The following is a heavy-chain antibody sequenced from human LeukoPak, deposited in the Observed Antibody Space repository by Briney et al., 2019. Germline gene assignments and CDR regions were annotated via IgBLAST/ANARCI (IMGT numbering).Heavy chain of an antibody. V-gene: IGHV3-64D*06. CDR3: VRVAATAFLDY. CDR2: ISSKGGST. J-gene: IGHJ4*02. CDR1: AFTFSSYA. Sequence: GGSLTLACSAPAFTFSSYAMHWVRQAPGKGLEYVSAISSKGGSTYYADSVKGRFTISRDNSKNTLYLQMSSLRAEDTAVYYCVRVAATAFLDYWGQGTLVTVSS. D-gene: IGHD2-15*01.